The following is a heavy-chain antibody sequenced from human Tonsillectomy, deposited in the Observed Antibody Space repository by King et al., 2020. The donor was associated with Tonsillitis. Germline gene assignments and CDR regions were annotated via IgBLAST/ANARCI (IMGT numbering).Heavy chain of an antibody. Sequence: VQLVQSGAEVKKPGSSVKVSCKASGGTFSSYAISWVRQAPGQGLEWMGGIIPIFGTANYAQKFQGRVTITADESTSTAYMELSSLRSEDTAVYYCARSKDYYDSSGYSPFDAFDIWGQGTMVTVSS. CDR1: GGTFSSYA. J-gene: IGHJ3*02. D-gene: IGHD3-22*01. V-gene: IGHV1-69*01. CDR3: ARSKDYYDSSGYSPFDAFDI. CDR2: IIPIFGTA.